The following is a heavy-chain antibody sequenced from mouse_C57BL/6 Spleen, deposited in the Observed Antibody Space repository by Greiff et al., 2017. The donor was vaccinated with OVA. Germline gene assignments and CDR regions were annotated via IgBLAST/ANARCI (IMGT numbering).Heavy chain of an antibody. Sequence: QVQLQQSGAELVRPGASVKLSCKASGYTFTDYYINWVKQRPGQGLEWIARIYPGSGNTYYNEKFKGKATLTAEKSSSTAYMQLSSLTSEDSAVDVCARAVVAPDHVDYWGQGTTLTVSS. CDR1: GYTFTDYY. CDR3: ARAVVAPDHVDY. CDR2: IYPGSGNT. J-gene: IGHJ2*01. V-gene: IGHV1-76*01. D-gene: IGHD1-1*01.